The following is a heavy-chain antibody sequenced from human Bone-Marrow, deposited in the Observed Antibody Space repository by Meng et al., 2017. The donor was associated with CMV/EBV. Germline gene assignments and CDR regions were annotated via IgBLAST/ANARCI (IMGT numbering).Heavy chain of an antibody. V-gene: IGHV3-66*02. D-gene: IGHD1-26*01. CDR2: IYSGGST. Sequence: GGPLRLSCAASGFTVSSNYMSWVRQAPGKGLEWVSVIYSGGSTYYADSVKGRFTISRDNSKNTLYLQMNSLRAEDTAVYYCARARETIYDAFDIWGQGTMVTVSS. CDR1: GFTVSSNY. J-gene: IGHJ3*02. CDR3: ARARETIYDAFDI.